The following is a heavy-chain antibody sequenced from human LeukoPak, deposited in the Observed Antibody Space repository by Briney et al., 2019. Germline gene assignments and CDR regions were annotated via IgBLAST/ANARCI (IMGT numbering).Heavy chain of an antibody. CDR1: DSSIRSHD. CDR2: IAGGGAS. Sequence: GGSLRLSCAASDSSIRSHDRSWVRQTLEKGLAWVSSIAGGGASFYADSVKGRVTISRDKSENILYLQMNSLRADDTAVYYCAKGPNFGSWRAVDYWGQGTLVTVSS. J-gene: IGHJ4*02. V-gene: IGHV3-23*01. CDR3: AKGPNFGSWRAVDY. D-gene: IGHD3-10*01.